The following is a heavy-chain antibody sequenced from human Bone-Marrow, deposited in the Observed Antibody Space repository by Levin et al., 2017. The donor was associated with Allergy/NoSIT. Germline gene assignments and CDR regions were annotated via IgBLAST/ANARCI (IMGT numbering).Heavy chain of an antibody. CDR2: IFHSGST. J-gene: IGHJ6*03. Sequence: SETLSLTCAVSGGSITSDGWWSWVRQPPGKGLEWLGEIFHSGSTNYNPSLKSRVAISVDKSNNQFSLEVTSVTAADTAVYYCARNGYYCSDVWGNGTTVTVSS. CDR1: GGSITSDGW. V-gene: IGHV4-4*02. CDR3: ARNGYYCSDV.